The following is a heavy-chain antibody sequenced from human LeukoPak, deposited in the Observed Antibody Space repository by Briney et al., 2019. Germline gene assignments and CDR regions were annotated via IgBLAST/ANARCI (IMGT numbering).Heavy chain of an antibody. D-gene: IGHD1-1*01. J-gene: IGHJ4*02. CDR2: ISSSGSTI. Sequence: GGSLRLSCAASGFTFSSYEMSWVRQAPGKGLEWVSYISSSGSTIYYADSVKGRFTISRDNAKNSLYLQTNSLRAEDTAVYYCARDRTYGVDYWGQGTLVTVSS. V-gene: IGHV3-48*03. CDR1: GFTFSSYE. CDR3: ARDRTYGVDY.